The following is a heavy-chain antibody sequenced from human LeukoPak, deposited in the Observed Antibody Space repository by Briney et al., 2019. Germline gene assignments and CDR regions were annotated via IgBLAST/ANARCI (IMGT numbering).Heavy chain of an antibody. D-gene: IGHD7-27*01. V-gene: IGHV4-39*01. Sequence: PSETLSLTCTVSGGSISSSSYYWGWIRQPPGKGLEWIGSIYYSGSTYYNPSLKSRVTISVDTSKNQFSLKLSSVTAADTAVYYCASQLGLNFDYWGQGTLSPSPQ. J-gene: IGHJ4*02. CDR3: ASQLGLNFDY. CDR2: IYYSGST. CDR1: GGSISSSSYY.